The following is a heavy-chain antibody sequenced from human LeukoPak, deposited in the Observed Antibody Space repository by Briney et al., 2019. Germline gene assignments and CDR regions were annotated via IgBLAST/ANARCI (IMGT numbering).Heavy chain of an antibody. D-gene: IGHD2-2*01. CDR2: ISGSGGSA. V-gene: IGHV3-23*01. Sequence: GGSLRLSCAASKFTLSNSAMSRVRQAPGKGLEWVSAISGSGGSAYYADSVKGRFTISRDNSKNTLSLQMNSLRVEDTAEYYCAQGASPDYWGQGTLVTVSS. J-gene: IGHJ4*02. CDR1: KFTLSNSA. CDR3: AQGASPDY.